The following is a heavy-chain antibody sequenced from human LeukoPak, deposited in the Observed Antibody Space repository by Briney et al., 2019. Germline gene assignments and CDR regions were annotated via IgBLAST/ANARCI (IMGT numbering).Heavy chain of an antibody. CDR1: EFTFSSYE. CDR3: ARISCTGNRCKPYSYYDIDV. D-gene: IGHD2-8*02. Sequence: GGSLRLSCAAPEFTFSSYEMNWVRQAPGKGLEWVSYISSSGDTIYYADSVKGRFTISRDNSKNTLYLQMNSLRAEDTAVYYCARISCTGNRCKPYSYYDIDVWGQGTTVTVSS. V-gene: IGHV3-48*03. J-gene: IGHJ6*02. CDR2: ISSSGDTI.